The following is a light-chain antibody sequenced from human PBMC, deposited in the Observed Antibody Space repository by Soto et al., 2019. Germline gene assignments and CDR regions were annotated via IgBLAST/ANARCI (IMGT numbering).Light chain of an antibody. CDR1: QSISSY. CDR2: AAS. Sequence: DIQMTQSPSSLSASVGDRVTITCRASQSISSYLNWYQRRPGKAPKLLIYAASSLQSGVPSRFSGSGSGTYFTLTIASLQSEDFAIYYCQQYNHWPRMLSFGGGTKVELK. V-gene: IGKV1-39*01. CDR3: QQYNHWPRMLS. J-gene: IGKJ4*01.